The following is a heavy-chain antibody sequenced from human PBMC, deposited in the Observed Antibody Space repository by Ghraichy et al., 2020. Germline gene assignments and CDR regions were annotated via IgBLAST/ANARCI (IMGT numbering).Heavy chain of an antibody. J-gene: IGHJ4*02. V-gene: IGHV3-48*03. CDR1: GFTFSAYE. CDR3: ARGTCDYSREDHGDAVDY. Sequence: GGSLRLSCAASGFTFSAYEMNWVRQAPGKGLEWVSYIAGSRDSIYYADSVRGRFTISRDNAKNSLFLQMNSLRAEDTATYYCARGTCDYSREDHGDAVDYWGQGTLVTVSS. CDR2: IAGSRDSI. D-gene: IGHD6-13*01.